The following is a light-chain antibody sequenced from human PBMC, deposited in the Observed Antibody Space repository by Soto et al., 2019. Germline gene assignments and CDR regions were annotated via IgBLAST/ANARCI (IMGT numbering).Light chain of an antibody. J-gene: IGKJ1*01. CDR3: QQSYSNPRT. CDR2: AAS. V-gene: IGKV1-39*01. CDR1: ENIARY. Sequence: DIQMTQSPSSLSASVGDRVTITCRASENIARYLNWYQQRPGKAPELLISAASSLQSGVPSRFSGGGSGTDFTLTISSLQTEDFATYYCQQSYSNPRTFGQGTKVDIK.